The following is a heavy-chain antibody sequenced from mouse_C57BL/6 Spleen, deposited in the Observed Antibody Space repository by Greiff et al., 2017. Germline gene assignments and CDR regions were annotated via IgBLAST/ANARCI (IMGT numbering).Heavy chain of an antibody. CDR1: GFTFSSYT. V-gene: IGHV5-9*01. CDR2: ISGGGGNS. J-gene: IGHJ2*01. CDR3: SRHDYFDY. Sequence: EVMLVESGGGLVKPGGSLKLSCAASGFTFSSYTMSWVRQTPEKRLEWVATISGGGGNSYYPDSVKGRFTISRDNAKNPLYLQMSRLRSEDTALYYWSRHDYFDYWGQGTTLTVSS.